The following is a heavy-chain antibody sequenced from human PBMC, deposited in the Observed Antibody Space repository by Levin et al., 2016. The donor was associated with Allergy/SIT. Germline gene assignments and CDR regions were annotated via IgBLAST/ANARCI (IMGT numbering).Heavy chain of an antibody. V-gene: IGHV4-59*01. Sequence: SETLSLTCTVSGASISSYYWNWIRQPPRKGLEWIGYIYYSGSTNYNPSLKSRVTISVDTSRNQFSLKLSSVTAADTAVYYCASSAGYYDIHYWGQGTLVTVSS. CDR3: ASSAGYYDIHY. CDR2: IYYSGST. D-gene: IGHD3-9*01. CDR1: GASISSYY. J-gene: IGHJ4*02.